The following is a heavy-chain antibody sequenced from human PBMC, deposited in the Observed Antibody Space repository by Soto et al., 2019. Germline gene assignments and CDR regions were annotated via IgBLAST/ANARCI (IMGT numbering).Heavy chain of an antibody. D-gene: IGHD1-7*01. CDR2: IKTETDGGTI. J-gene: IGHJ4*02. CDR1: GFSFSHAW. CDR3: TPSQNWNCR. V-gene: IGHV3-15*01. Sequence: EVQLVESGGGLVKPGGSLRLSCAASGFSFSHAWMSWVRQAPGKGLEWVGRIKTETDGGTIDYAAPVKGRFAISRDDSKNTLYLQMDSLKTEDTAVYYCTPSQNWNCRWGQGTLVTVSS.